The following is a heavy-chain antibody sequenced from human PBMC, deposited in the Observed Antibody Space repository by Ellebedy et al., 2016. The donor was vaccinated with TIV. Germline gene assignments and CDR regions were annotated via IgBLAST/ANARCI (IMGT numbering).Heavy chain of an antibody. CDR1: GFSFYNYA. Sequence: GGSLRLSCAASGFSFYNYAMQWVRQAPGKGLEWVALTSFDGRNKYYTDSVKGRFTISRDNSNNTLYLQMNSLRPEDTGVYFCAKERGKFYLYGMDVWGQGTTVTVSS. V-gene: IGHV3-30*04. D-gene: IGHD3-16*01. CDR3: AKERGKFYLYGMDV. J-gene: IGHJ6*02. CDR2: TSFDGRNK.